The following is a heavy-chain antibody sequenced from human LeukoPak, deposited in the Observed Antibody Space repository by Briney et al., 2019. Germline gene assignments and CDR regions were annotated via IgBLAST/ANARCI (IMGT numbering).Heavy chain of an antibody. Sequence: PGRSLRLSCAASGFTFSSYSMNWVRQAPGKGLEWVGFIRSKAYGGTTEYAASVKGRFTISRDDAKSIAYLQMNSLKTEDTAVYYCTRDPLLWFGELYDYWGQGTLVTVSS. CDR2: IRSKAYGGTT. D-gene: IGHD3-10*01. J-gene: IGHJ4*02. CDR3: TRDPLLWFGELYDY. V-gene: IGHV3-49*04. CDR1: GFTFSSYS.